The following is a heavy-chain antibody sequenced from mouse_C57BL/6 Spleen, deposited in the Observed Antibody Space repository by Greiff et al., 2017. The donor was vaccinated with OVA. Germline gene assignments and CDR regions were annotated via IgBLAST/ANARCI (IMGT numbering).Heavy chain of an antibody. CDR3: AREGYGYDVGAMGY. V-gene: IGHV1-69*01. CDR1: GYTFTSYW. CDR2: IDPSDSYT. J-gene: IGHJ4*01. Sequence: QVQMQQPGAELVMPGASVKLSCKASGYTFTSYWMHWVKQRPGQGLEWIGEIDPSDSYTNYNQKFKGKSTLTVDKSSSTAYMQLSSLTSADSAVAYWAREGYGYDVGAMGYWGQGTSVTVSS. D-gene: IGHD2-2*01.